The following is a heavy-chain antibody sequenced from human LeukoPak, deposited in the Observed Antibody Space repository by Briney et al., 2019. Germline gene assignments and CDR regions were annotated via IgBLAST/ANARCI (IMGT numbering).Heavy chain of an antibody. D-gene: IGHD6-13*01. V-gene: IGHV3-23*01. Sequence: TGGSLRLSCAASGFTFSTCAVSWARQAPGKGLEWVSSINGGGDDTYYADSVKGRFTISRDNSKNTLYLQMNSLRAEDTAVYYCARAGSSWYSNDAFDIWGQGTMVTVSS. CDR2: INGGGDDT. CDR1: GFTFSTCA. J-gene: IGHJ3*02. CDR3: ARAGSSWYSNDAFDI.